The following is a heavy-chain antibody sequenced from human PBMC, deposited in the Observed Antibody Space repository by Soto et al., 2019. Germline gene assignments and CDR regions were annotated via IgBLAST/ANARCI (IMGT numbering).Heavy chain of an antibody. Sequence: QVQLQGSGPGLVKPSETLSLTCTVSGGSISSYYWSWIRQPPGKGLEWIGYIYYSGSTNYNPSLKSRVTISVDTSKNQFSLKLSSVTAADTAVYYCARQDYWGGFDYWGQGTLVTVSS. CDR2: IYYSGST. CDR3: ARQDYWGGFDY. D-gene: IGHD7-27*01. J-gene: IGHJ4*02. CDR1: GGSISSYY. V-gene: IGHV4-59*01.